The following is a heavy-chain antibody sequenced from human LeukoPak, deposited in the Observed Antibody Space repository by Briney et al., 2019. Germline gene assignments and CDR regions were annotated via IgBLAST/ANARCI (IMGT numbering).Heavy chain of an antibody. CDR1: GGSISSIIW. D-gene: IGHD3-16*01. CDR2: IYHSGRT. CDR3: ACLPRGD. Sequence: SETLSLTCAVSGGSISSIIWWGWVRQRPGKGLEWIREIYHSGRTNYNPSLKSRVTISVDKSKNQFSLKLSSVTAADTAVYYCACLPRGDWGQGTLVSVSS. J-gene: IGHJ4*02. V-gene: IGHV4-4*02.